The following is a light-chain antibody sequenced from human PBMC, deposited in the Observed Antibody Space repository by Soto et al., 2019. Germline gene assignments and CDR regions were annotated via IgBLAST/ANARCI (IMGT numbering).Light chain of an antibody. CDR3: QQYSNWSPLT. CDR1: QSINSD. Sequence: EIVMTQSPATLSVSPGEGGTLSCRASQSINSDLAWYQQRPGQAPRLLIYDAFTRATGIPARFSGSGSGTEFTLTISSLQSEDFAVYYCQQYSNWSPLTFGGGTKVEI. J-gene: IGKJ4*01. V-gene: IGKV3-15*01. CDR2: DAF.